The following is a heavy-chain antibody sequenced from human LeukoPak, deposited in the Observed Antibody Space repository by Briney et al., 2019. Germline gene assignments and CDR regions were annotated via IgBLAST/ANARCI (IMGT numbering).Heavy chain of an antibody. D-gene: IGHD3-22*01. J-gene: IGHJ4*02. Sequence: SVKVSCKASGGTFSSYAISWVRQAPGQGLEWMGGIIPISGTANYAQKFQGRVTITTDESTSTAYMELSSLRSEDTAVYYCAGSQPYYYDSSGYYGLWGQGTLVTVSS. CDR1: GGTFSSYA. V-gene: IGHV1-69*05. CDR2: IIPISGTA. CDR3: AGSQPYYYDSSGYYGL.